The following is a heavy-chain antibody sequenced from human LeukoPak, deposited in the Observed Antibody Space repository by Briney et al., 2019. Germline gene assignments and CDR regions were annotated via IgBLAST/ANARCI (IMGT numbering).Heavy chain of an antibody. D-gene: IGHD3-3*01. J-gene: IGHJ3*02. Sequence: PSETLSLTCTVSGGSISSSSYYWGWIRQPPGKGLEWIGSIYYSGSTYYNPSLKSRVTISVDTSKNQFSLKLSSVTAADTAVYYCARPRESGPENAFDIWGQGTMVTVSS. V-gene: IGHV4-39*01. CDR2: IYYSGST. CDR3: ARPRESGPENAFDI. CDR1: GGSISSSSYY.